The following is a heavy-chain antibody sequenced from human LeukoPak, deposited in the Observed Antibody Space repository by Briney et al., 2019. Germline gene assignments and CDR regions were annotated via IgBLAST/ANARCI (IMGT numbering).Heavy chain of an antibody. CDR2: ICSSSTYI. V-gene: IGHV3-21*01. D-gene: IGHD6-13*01. Sequence: GGSLRLSCAASGFIFSSYSMNWVRQAPGKGLEWVSSICSSSTYIYYADSVKGRFTISRDNAKNSLYLQMNSLRAEDTAVYYCAKEEDSSSWYSSQGYWGQGTLVTVSS. CDR1: GFIFSSYS. J-gene: IGHJ4*02. CDR3: AKEEDSSSWYSSQGY.